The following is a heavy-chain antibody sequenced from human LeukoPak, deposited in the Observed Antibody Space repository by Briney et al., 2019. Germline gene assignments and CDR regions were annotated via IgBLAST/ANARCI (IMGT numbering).Heavy chain of an antibody. CDR3: ARDLIGRYTFDD. V-gene: IGHV3-30-3*01. CDR2: MSPDGNKK. J-gene: IGHJ4*02. Sequence: GRSLRLSCAASGFTFSEYNMQWVRQAPGKGLDWVALMSPDGNKKYYADSVKGRFTISRDNSKNTVDLQLNSLRAEDTAVYYCARDLIGRYTFDDCGQGTLVTVSS. CDR1: GFTFSEYN. D-gene: IGHD3-10*01.